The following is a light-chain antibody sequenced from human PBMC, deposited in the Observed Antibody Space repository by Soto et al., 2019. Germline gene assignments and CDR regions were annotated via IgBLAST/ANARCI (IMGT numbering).Light chain of an antibody. Sequence: QSVLTQSPSASASLGASVKLTCTLSSGHSSCAIAWHQQQPEKGPRYLMKLNSDGSHSKGDGIPDRFSGSSSGAERYLTISSLQSEDEADYYCQTWGTGIQVVFGGGTKLTVL. V-gene: IGLV4-69*01. CDR2: LNSDGSH. CDR1: SGHSSCA. J-gene: IGLJ2*01. CDR3: QTWGTGIQVV.